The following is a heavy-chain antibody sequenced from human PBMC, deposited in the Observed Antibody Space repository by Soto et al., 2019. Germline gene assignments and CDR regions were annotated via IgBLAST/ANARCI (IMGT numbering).Heavy chain of an antibody. D-gene: IGHD2-2*01. V-gene: IGHV4-59*01. Sequence: KTSETLSLTCTVSGASISSSYWSWIRQTPGKRLEWIGFIYSGGSTKNPSLRSRVTMSVDTSKNQFSLKLRSVIVADTAVYHCARFVRSCSATTCSTRADVWGQGITVTVSS. CDR1: GASISSSY. CDR3: ARFVRSCSATTCSTRADV. CDR2: IYSGGST. J-gene: IGHJ6*02.